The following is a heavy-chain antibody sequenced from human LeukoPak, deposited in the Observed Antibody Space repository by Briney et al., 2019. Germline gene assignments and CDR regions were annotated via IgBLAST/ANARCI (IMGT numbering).Heavy chain of an antibody. V-gene: IGHV3-30*19. Sequence: GGSLRLSCAASGFTFSNYGMHWVRQAPGKGLEWVAVIWYDGSNKYYADSVKGRFTISRDNSKNTLYLQMNSLRAEDTAVYYCARGRVGLAATFGGQGTLVTVSS. D-gene: IGHD6-13*01. J-gene: IGHJ4*02. CDR3: ARGRVGLAATF. CDR1: GFTFSNYG. CDR2: IWYDGSNK.